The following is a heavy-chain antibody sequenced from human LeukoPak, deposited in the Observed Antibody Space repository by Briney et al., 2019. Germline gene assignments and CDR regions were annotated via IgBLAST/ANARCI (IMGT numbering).Heavy chain of an antibody. CDR2: IYYSGST. Sequence: MTSETLSLTCTVSGGSISSSSYYWGWIRQPPGKGLEWIGSIYYSGSTYYDPSLKSRVTISVDTSKNQFSLKLSSVTAADTAVYYCARDPQFYYDSSGYYYDRYYFDYWGQGTLVTVSS. D-gene: IGHD3-22*01. V-gene: IGHV4-39*07. J-gene: IGHJ4*02. CDR1: GGSISSSSYY. CDR3: ARDPQFYYDSSGYYYDRYYFDY.